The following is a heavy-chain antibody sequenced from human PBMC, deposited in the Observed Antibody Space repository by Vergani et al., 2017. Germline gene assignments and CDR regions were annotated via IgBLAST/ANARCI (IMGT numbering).Heavy chain of an antibody. CDR1: GFTFSSYA. Sequence: EVQLLESGGGLVQPGGSLRLSCAASGFTFSSYAMSWVRQAPGKGLEWVSAISGSGGSTYYADSVKGRFTISRDNSKNTLYLQMNSLRAEDTAVYYCAKTTCLRHSAAHLLQLEEEGFDYWGQGTLVTVSS. D-gene: IGHD1-1*01. CDR3: AKTTCLRHSAAHLLQLEEEGFDY. CDR2: ISGSGGST. V-gene: IGHV3-23*01. J-gene: IGHJ4*02.